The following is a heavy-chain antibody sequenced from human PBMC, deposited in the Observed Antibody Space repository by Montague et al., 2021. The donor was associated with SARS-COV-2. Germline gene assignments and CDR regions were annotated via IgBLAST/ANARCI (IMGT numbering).Heavy chain of an antibody. J-gene: IGHJ4*02. CDR2: ISYDGSNK. CDR1: GFTFSSYA. Sequence: SLRLSCAASGFTFSSYAMHWVRQAPGKGLEWVAVISYDGSNKYYADSVKGRFTISRDNSKNTLYLQTNSLRAEDTAVYYCAREPSGYDILTGYYNSGYFDYWGQGTLVTVSS. D-gene: IGHD3-9*01. V-gene: IGHV3-30-3*01. CDR3: AREPSGYDILTGYYNSGYFDY.